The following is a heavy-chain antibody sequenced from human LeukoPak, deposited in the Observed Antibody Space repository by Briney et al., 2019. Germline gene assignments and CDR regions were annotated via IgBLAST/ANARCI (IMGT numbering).Heavy chain of an antibody. Sequence: SETLSLTCAVSGGSISSSNWWSWVRQPPGKGLEWIGEIHHSGSTNYNPSLKSRVTISVDKSKNQFSLKLSSVTAADTAVYYCARVVCSGGSCYSDYWGQGTQVTVSS. CDR3: ARVVCSGGSCYSDY. V-gene: IGHV4-4*02. D-gene: IGHD2-15*01. CDR1: GGSISSSNW. J-gene: IGHJ4*02. CDR2: IHHSGST.